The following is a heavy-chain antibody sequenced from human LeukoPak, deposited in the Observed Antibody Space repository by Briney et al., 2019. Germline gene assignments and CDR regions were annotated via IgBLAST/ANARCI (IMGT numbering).Heavy chain of an antibody. CDR2: ISAYNGNT. CDR1: GYTFTSYG. J-gene: IGHJ5*02. D-gene: IGHD2-8*01. Sequence: ASVKVSCTASGYTFTSYGISWVRQAPGQGLEWMGWISAYNGNTNYAQKLQGRVTMTTDTSTSTAYMELRSLRSDDTAVYYCARRQGYCTNGVCYENWFDPWGQGTLVTVSS. CDR3: ARRQGYCTNGVCYENWFDP. V-gene: IGHV1-18*04.